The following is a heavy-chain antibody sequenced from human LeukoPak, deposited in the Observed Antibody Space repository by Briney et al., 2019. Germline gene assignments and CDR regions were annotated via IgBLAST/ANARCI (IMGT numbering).Heavy chain of an antibody. CDR2: INPNSGGT. J-gene: IGHJ4*02. D-gene: IGHD3-16*01. CDR3: ATSKNYDYVWGSYVY. Sequence: GASVKVSCKASGYTFTAYFMHWVRQAPGQGLEWMGRINPNSGGTIYAQKFQGRVTMTEDTSTDTAYMELSSLRSEDTAVYYCATSKNYDYVWGSYVYWGQGTLVTVSS. CDR1: GYTFTAYF. V-gene: IGHV1-2*06.